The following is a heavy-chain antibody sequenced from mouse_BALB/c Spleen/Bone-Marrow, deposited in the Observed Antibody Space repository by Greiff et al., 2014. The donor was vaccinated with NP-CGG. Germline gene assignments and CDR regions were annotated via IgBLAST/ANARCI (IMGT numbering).Heavy chain of an antibody. D-gene: IGHD1-1*01. CDR1: GFTFSSYG. J-gene: IGHJ4*01. CDR2: INSNGGST. Sequence: EVKLVESGGGLVQPGGSLKLSCAASGFTFSSYGMSWVRQTPDKRLELVATINSNGGSTHYPDSVKGRFTISRDNAKNTLYLQMSSLKSEDTAMYYCARDYYGSSYAMDYWGQGTSVTVSS. CDR3: ARDYYGSSYAMDY. V-gene: IGHV5-6-3*01.